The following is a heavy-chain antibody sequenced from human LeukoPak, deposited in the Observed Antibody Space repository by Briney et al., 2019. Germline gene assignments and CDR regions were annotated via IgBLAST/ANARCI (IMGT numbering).Heavy chain of an antibody. J-gene: IGHJ4*02. CDR1: GGTFSSYA. D-gene: IGHD1-26*01. Sequence: SVKVSCKASGGTFSSYAISWVRQAPGQGLEWMGRIIPILGIANYAQKFQGRVTITADKSASTAYMELSSLRSEDTAVYYCARAGRELLHHYWGQGTLVTVSS. CDR2: IIPILGIA. CDR3: ARAGRELLHHY. V-gene: IGHV1-69*04.